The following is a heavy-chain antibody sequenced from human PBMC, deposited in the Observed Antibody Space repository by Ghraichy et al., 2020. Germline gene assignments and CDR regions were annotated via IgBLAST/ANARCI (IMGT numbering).Heavy chain of an antibody. CDR2: IYSGGST. CDR3: ARVHSSGYYRGAFDY. D-gene: IGHD3-22*01. Sequence: GGSLRLSCAASGFTVSSNYMSWVRQAPGKGLEWVSVIYSGGSTYYADSVKGRFTISRDNSKNTLYLQMNSLRAEDTAVYYCARVHSSGYYRGAFDYWGQGTLVTVSS. J-gene: IGHJ4*02. V-gene: IGHV3-53*01. CDR1: GFTVSSNY.